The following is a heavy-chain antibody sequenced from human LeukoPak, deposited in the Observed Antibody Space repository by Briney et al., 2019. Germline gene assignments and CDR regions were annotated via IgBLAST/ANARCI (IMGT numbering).Heavy chain of an antibody. CDR2: ISSSCNYI. Sequence: GGPLRLSCGACGFTFSCYIMKGLRQAPEKGVEGVSSISSSCNYIYYADSEERLFTISSDNAKNSLYLQMNLLRADDTAVYYCAKDPKATVTTNYFDDWGQGTLVTVSS. V-gene: IGHV3-21*03. J-gene: IGHJ4*02. D-gene: IGHD4-17*01. CDR3: AKDPKATVTTNYFDD. CDR1: GFTFSCYI.